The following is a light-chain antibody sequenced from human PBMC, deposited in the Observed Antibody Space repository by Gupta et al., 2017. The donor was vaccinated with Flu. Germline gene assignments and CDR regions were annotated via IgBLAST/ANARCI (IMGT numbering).Light chain of an antibody. CDR3: QQYDNWPPIT. V-gene: IGKV3-15*01. Sequence: EIVMTQSPATLSVSPGERATLSCRASQSISKKLAWYQQKPGQAPRFLIYDASTRATGVPARFSGSGYGTEFTLTISSRQSEDFAVYYCQQYDNWPPITFGQGTQVEIK. CDR2: DAS. J-gene: IGKJ5*01. CDR1: QSISKK.